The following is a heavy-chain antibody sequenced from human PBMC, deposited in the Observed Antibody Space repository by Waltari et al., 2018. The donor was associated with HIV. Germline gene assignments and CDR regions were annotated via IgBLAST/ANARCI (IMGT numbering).Heavy chain of an antibody. J-gene: IGHJ6*02. CDR2: ISHDGNPK. V-gene: IGHV3-48*03. Sequence: EVQLVESGGGLVQPGGSLRLSCVASGFTFSSYEMNWVRQAPGKGLEWISYISHDGNPKHYADFMKGRLTGSRDDAKNALHLHINSLRVEDTGIYYCVRDIGGDSSSYGLDVWGQGTTVTVSS. D-gene: IGHD6-6*01. CDR3: VRDIGGDSSSYGLDV. CDR1: GFTFSSYE.